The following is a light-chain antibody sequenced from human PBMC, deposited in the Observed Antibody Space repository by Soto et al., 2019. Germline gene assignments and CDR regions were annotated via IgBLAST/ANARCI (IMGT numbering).Light chain of an antibody. Sequence: DIQMTQSPSSLSASVGDRVTITCRASQGISKYIAWFQQKPGKAPKHLIYATSRLQSGVPTKFSGSGSGTDVTLTISSLQPDDFATYYCQQYNSYPRTFGQGTKLE. V-gene: IGKV1-16*02. CDR1: QGISKY. J-gene: IGKJ2*01. CDR3: QQYNSYPRT. CDR2: ATS.